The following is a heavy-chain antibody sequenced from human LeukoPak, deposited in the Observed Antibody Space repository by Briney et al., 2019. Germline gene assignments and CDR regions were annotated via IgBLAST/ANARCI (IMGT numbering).Heavy chain of an antibody. V-gene: IGHV4-59*01. CDR2: FYNSGSS. D-gene: IGHD3-16*01. Sequence: SETLSLTCTVSGGSISDYYRGWIRQPPGKGLEWIGYFYNSGSSTYNPSLKSRVTISVDTSKGQFSLKVNSVTAADTAVYYCTRGAGWLIDYWGQGILVTVSS. CDR1: GGSISDYY. CDR3: TRGAGWLIDY. J-gene: IGHJ4*02.